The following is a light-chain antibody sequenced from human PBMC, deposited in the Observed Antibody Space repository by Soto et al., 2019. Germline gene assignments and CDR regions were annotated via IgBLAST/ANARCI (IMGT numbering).Light chain of an antibody. Sequence: QSVLTQPPSVSAAPGQKVTISCSGSISNIGKNYVSWYQQLPGTAPKVLIYDNNKRPSGIPDRFSGSKSGTSATLGITGLQTGDEADYYCGTWDSSLSAPNWVFGGGTQLT. CDR1: ISNIGKNY. CDR2: DNN. CDR3: GTWDSSLSAPNWV. V-gene: IGLV1-51*01. J-gene: IGLJ3*02.